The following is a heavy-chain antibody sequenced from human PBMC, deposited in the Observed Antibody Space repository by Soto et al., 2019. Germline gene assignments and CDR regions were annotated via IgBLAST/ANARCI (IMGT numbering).Heavy chain of an antibody. V-gene: IGHV1-18*01. CDR3: ARHGRYSGSYYTPFDI. Sequence: GASVKVSCKASGYTFTSYGISWVRQAPGQGLEWMGWISAYNGNTNYAQKLQGRVTMTTDTSTSTAYMELSSLRSEDTAVYYCARHGRYSGSYYTPFDIWGQGTTVTV. D-gene: IGHD1-26*01. CDR1: GYTFTSYG. J-gene: IGHJ3*02. CDR2: ISAYNGNT.